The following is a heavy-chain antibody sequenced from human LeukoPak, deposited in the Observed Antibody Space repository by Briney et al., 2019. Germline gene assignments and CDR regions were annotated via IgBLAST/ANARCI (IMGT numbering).Heavy chain of an antibody. V-gene: IGHV3-7*01. Sequence: GGSLRLSCVASGFTFSNFWMSWVRQAPGKGLEWVANIKVDGSEKYYVDSVKGRFTISRDNAKNSLYLQMNSLRAEDTAVYYCARDWESYSSSSYWFDPWGQGTLVTVSS. CDR2: IKVDGSEK. J-gene: IGHJ5*02. CDR1: GFTFSNFW. D-gene: IGHD6-6*01. CDR3: ARDWESYSSSSYWFDP.